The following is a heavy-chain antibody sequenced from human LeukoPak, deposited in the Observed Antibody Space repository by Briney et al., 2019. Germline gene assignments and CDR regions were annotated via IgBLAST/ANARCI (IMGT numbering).Heavy chain of an antibody. V-gene: IGHV1-69*05. J-gene: IGHJ4*02. Sequence: GASVKVSCKASGGTFSSYAISWVRQAPGQGLEWMGRIIPIFGTANYAQKFQGRVTITTDESTSTAYMELSSLRSEDTAVYYCARTIVVVTAMENEYYFDYWGQGTLVTVSS. CDR3: ARTIVVVTAMENEYYFDY. CDR2: IIPIFGTA. D-gene: IGHD2-21*02. CDR1: GGTFSSYA.